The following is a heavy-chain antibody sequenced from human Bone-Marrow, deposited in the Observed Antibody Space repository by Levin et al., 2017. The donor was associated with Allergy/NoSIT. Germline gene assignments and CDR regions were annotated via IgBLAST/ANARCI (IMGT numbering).Heavy chain of an antibody. V-gene: IGHV1-69*06. Sequence: VASVKVSCKSSEDTISSYSISWMRQAPGQGLEWMGGIIPIFGTATYAQKFQDRVTITADRSTSTAYMELTSLKSEDTAVYYCARDAAGYYYFMDVWGKGTTVIVSS. J-gene: IGHJ6*03. CDR3: ARDAAGYYYFMDV. CDR2: IIPIFGTA. CDR1: EDTISSYS. D-gene: IGHD2-15*01.